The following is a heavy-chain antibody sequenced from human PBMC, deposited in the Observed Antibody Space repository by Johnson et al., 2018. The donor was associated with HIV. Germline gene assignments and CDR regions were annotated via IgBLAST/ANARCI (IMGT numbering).Heavy chain of an antibody. J-gene: IGHJ3*02. D-gene: IGHD2-15*01. V-gene: IGHV3-30*18. CDR3: AKNGGVGGGSSNGAFDI. Sequence: QVPLVESGGGVVQPGRSLRLSCAASGFTFSSYGMHWVRQAPGKGLEWVPVISYDGSNNYYADSVNGRFTISRDNSKNTLYLQMNSLRAEDTAVYYCAKNGGVGGGSSNGAFDIWGQGTMVTVSS. CDR1: GFTFSSYG. CDR2: ISYDGSNN.